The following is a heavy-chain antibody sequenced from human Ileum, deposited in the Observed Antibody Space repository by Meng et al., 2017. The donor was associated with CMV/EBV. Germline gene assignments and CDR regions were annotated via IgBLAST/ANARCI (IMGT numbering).Heavy chain of an antibody. J-gene: IGHJ4*02. D-gene: IGHD3-22*01. CDR3: ARESATGYNYWSVDY. CDR2: IYPSGAT. Sequence: GSISSGGFYWSWIRQHPGKGLQWIGYIYPSGATYYNPSLKSRLSFSIDTSNDQFSLKLTSVTAADTAVYYCARESATGYNYWSVDYWGRGTLVTVSS. CDR1: GSISSGGFY. V-gene: IGHV4-31*02.